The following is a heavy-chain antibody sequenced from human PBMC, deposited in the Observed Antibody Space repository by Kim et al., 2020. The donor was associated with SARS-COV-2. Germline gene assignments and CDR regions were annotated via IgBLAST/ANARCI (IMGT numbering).Heavy chain of an antibody. CDR1: GYTFTGYY. D-gene: IGHD1-7*01. V-gene: IGHV1-2*06. J-gene: IGHJ5*02. CDR2: INPNSGGT. CDR3: ARDGDNWNYGGGWFDP. Sequence: ASVKVSCKASGYTFTGYYMHWVRQAPGQGLEWMGRINPNSGGTNYAQKFQGRVTMTRDTSISTAYMELSRLRSDDTAVYYCARDGDNWNYGGGWFDPWGQGTLVTVSS.